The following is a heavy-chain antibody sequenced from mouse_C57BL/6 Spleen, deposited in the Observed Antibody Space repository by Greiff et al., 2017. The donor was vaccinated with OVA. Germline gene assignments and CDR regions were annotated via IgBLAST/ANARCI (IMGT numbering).Heavy chain of an antibody. D-gene: IGHD1-1*01. CDR2: ISSGGDYI. J-gene: IGHJ1*03. Sequence: DVHLVESGEGLVKPGGSLKLSCAASGFTFSSYAMSWVRQTPEKRLEWVAYISSGGDYIYYADTVKGRFTISRDNARNTLYLQMSSLKSEDTAMDYCTREDGSSSGYFDVWGTGTTVTVSS. CDR1: GFTFSSYA. V-gene: IGHV5-9-1*02. CDR3: TREDGSSSGYFDV.